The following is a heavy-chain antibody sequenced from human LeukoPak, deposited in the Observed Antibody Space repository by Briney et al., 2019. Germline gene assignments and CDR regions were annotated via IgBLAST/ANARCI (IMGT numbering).Heavy chain of an antibody. J-gene: IGHJ3*02. Sequence: SETLSLTCTVSGGSISSGSYHWSWIRQPAGKALEWIGRIYPSGSTNYDPSLKSRVTISIDTSKNQFSLKLTSVTAADTAVYYCARVDYGGPEDAFDIWGQGTMVTVSS. CDR3: ARVDYGGPEDAFDI. CDR2: IYPSGST. V-gene: IGHV4-61*02. D-gene: IGHD4-17*01. CDR1: GGSISSGSYH.